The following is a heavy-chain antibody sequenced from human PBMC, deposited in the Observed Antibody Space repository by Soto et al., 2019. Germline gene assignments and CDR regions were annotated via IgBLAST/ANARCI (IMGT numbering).Heavy chain of an antibody. D-gene: IGHD3-22*01. CDR2: IYYSGST. V-gene: IGHV4-59*01. CDR1: GGSISSYY. J-gene: IGHJ6*02. CDR3: ARDFSGYPPNQWYYYYGMDV. Sequence: LPETLSLTCTVSGGSISSYYWSWIRQPPGKGLEWIGYIYYSGSTNYNPSLKSRVTISVDTSKNQFSLKLSSVTAADTAVYYCARDFSGYPPNQWYYYYGMDVWGQGTTVTVSS.